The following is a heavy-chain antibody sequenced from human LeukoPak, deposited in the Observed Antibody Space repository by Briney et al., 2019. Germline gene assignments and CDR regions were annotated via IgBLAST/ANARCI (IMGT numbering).Heavy chain of an antibody. V-gene: IGHV1-69*13. Sequence: SVKVSCKASGGTFSSYAISWVRQAPGQGLEWMGGIIPIFGTANYAQKFQGRVTITADESTSTAYMELSSLRSDDTAVYYCARAYCGGDCYHNNWFDPWGQGTLVTVSS. J-gene: IGHJ5*02. D-gene: IGHD2-21*02. CDR3: ARAYCGGDCYHNNWFDP. CDR2: IIPIFGTA. CDR1: GGTFSSYA.